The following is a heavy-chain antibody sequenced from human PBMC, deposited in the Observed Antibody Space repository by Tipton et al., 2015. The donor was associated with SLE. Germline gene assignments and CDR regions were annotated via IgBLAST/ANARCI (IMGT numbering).Heavy chain of an antibody. CDR2: IYTSGST. CDR3: ARHVVAPWDFDL. Sequence: LRLSCTVSGGSISSYYWSWIRQPAGKGLEWIGRIYTSGSTYYNPSLKSRVTISVDTSKNQFSLKLSSVTAADTAVYYCARHVVAPWDFDLWGRGTLVTVSS. J-gene: IGHJ2*01. V-gene: IGHV4-4*07. CDR1: GGSISSYY. D-gene: IGHD2-21*01.